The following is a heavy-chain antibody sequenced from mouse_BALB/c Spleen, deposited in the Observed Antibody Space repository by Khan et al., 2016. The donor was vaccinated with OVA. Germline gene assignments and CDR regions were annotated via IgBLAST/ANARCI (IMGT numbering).Heavy chain of an antibody. J-gene: IGHJ3*01. V-gene: IGHV1S136*01. D-gene: IGHD4-1*01. CDR2: INPDNDGI. Sequence: VQLQQPGPDLVKPGASVKMSCKASGYTFTNYVMHWVKQKPGQGLEWIGYINPDNDGIRYNEKFKDKATLTSDKSSSTAYLELSSLTSEDSAVYYCAREASNGDFSFAYWGQGTLVTVSA. CDR1: GYTFTNYV. CDR3: AREASNGDFSFAY.